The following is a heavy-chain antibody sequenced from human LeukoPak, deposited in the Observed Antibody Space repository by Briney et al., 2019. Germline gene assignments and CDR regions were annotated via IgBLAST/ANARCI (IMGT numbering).Heavy chain of an antibody. Sequence: GESLKISCKGSGYSFTSYWIGCVRQMPGKGLEWMGIIYPGDSDTRYSPSFQGQVTISADMSISTAYLQWSSLKASDTAMYYCARHRGPVWFGELFDAFDIWDQGTMVTVSS. CDR3: ARHRGPVWFGELFDAFDI. D-gene: IGHD3-10*01. CDR2: IYPGDSDT. J-gene: IGHJ3*02. V-gene: IGHV5-51*01. CDR1: GYSFTSYW.